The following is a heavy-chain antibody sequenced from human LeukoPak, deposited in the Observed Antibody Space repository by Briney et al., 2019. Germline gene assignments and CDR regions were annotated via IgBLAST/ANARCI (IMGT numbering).Heavy chain of an antibody. CDR3: ARGRNTDFWSGYYTNYFDY. D-gene: IGHD3-3*01. CDR1: GFTFSSYW. Sequence: GGSLRLSCAASGFTFSSYWMSWVRQAPGKGLEWVANTKQDGTEKYYVDSVKGRFTISRDNAKKSPYLQMNSLRAEDTAVYYCARGRNTDFWSGYYTNYFDYWGQGTLVTVSS. V-gene: IGHV3-7*01. J-gene: IGHJ4*02. CDR2: TKQDGTEK.